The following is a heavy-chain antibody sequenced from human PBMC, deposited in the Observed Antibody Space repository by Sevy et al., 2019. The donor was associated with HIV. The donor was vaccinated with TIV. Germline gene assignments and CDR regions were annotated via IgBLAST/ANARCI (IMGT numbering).Heavy chain of an antibody. CDR1: GYTFRSYG. CDR2: ISPYTGDT. Sequence: ASLKVSCRASGYTFRSYGISWVRQAPGQGLEWMGWISPYTGDTDFAQKVQGRISMTSDTSTSTAYMELWSLRSDDTAVYYCARDKPQGVVVLPGAMWGGVDYWGQGTLVTVSS. V-gene: IGHV1-18*01. D-gene: IGHD2-2*01. J-gene: IGHJ4*02. CDR3: ARDKPQGVVVLPGAMWGGVDY.